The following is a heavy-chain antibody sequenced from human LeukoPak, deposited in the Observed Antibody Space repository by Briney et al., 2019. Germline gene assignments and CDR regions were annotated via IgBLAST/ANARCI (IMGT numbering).Heavy chain of an antibody. V-gene: IGHV4-61*05. CDR3: ASQVSMVRGVITTWRNYYFDY. Sequence: SETLSLTCTVSGGSISSSSYYWSWIRQPPGKGLEWIGYIYYSGSTNYNPSLKSRVTISVDTSKNQFSLKLSSVTAADTAVYYCASQVSMVRGVITTWRNYYFDYWGQGTLVTVSS. D-gene: IGHD3-10*01. J-gene: IGHJ4*02. CDR1: GGSISSSSYY. CDR2: IYYSGST.